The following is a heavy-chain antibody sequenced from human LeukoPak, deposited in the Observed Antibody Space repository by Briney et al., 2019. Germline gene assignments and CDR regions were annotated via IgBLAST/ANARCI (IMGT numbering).Heavy chain of an antibody. V-gene: IGHV4-39*01. CDR3: ARDYGSGPYYFDY. CDR2: IYYSGST. D-gene: IGHD3-10*01. CDR1: GGSISSSSYY. Sequence: PSETLSLTCTVSGGSISSSSYYWGWIRQPPGKGLEWIGSIYYSGSTYYNPSLKSRVTISVDTSKNQFSLKLSSVAAADTAVYYCARDYGSGPYYFDYWGQGTLVTVSS. J-gene: IGHJ4*02.